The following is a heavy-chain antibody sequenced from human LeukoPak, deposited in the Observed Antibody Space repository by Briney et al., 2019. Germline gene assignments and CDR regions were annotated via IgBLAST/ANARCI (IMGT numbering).Heavy chain of an antibody. V-gene: IGHV3-11*06. CDR2: ISSSSSYT. Sequence: GGSLRLSCAASGFTFSDYYMSWIRQAPGKGLEWVSYISSSSSYTNYADSVKGRFTISRDNAKNSLYLQMNSLSAEDTAVYYCARGGGYEPLDYWGQGTLVTVSS. CDR3: ARGGGYEPLDY. CDR1: GFTFSDYY. J-gene: IGHJ4*02. D-gene: IGHD5-12*01.